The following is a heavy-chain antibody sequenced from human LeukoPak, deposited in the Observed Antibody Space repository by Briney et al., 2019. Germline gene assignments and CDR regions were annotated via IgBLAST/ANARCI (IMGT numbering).Heavy chain of an antibody. CDR3: ARFYEYSSSYYFDY. J-gene: IGHJ4*02. Sequence: GESLKISCKGSGHSFTSYWIGWVRQMPGKGLEWMGIIYPGDSDTRYSPSVQGQVTISADKSISTAYLQWSSLKASDTAMYYCARFYEYSSSYYFDYWGQGTLVTVSS. V-gene: IGHV5-51*01. CDR2: IYPGDSDT. CDR1: GHSFTSYW. D-gene: IGHD6-6*01.